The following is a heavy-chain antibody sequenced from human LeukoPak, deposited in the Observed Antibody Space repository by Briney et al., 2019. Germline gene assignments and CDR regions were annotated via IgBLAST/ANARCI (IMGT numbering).Heavy chain of an antibody. Sequence: GGSLRLSCAASGFTFSRYAMHWVRQAPDKGLQWVAVISSDGYRTDYPDSVRGRFTISRDNFKNTVDLQMISVTAEDTAMYFCAKGLGTGSVLARPLHYWGQGTLVTVSS. V-gene: IGHV3-30*04. CDR2: ISSDGYRT. D-gene: IGHD3-10*01. CDR3: AKGLGTGSVLARPLHY. J-gene: IGHJ4*02. CDR1: GFTFSRYA.